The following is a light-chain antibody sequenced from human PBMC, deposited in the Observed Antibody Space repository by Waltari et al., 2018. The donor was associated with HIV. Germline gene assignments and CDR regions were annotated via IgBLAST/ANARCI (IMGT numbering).Light chain of an antibody. V-gene: IGLV2-14*01. J-gene: IGLJ1*01. CDR1: SSDVGGYNY. Sequence: QSALTQPASVSGSPGQSITISCTGTSSDVGGYNYVSWYQQHPGKAPKLMIYEVSNRPSGVSKRFSGSKSGNTASLTISGLQAEDEADYYCSSYTSSSTLPSYVFGTGTKVTVL. CDR3: SSYTSSSTLPSYV. CDR2: EVS.